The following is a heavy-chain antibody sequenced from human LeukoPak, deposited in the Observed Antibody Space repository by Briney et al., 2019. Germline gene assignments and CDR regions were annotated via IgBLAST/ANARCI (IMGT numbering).Heavy chain of an antibody. V-gene: IGHV1-46*01. J-gene: IGHJ4*02. D-gene: IGHD1-26*01. CDR1: GYTFTSYY. CDR2: INPSGGST. Sequence: ASVKVSCKASGYTFTSYYMHWVRQAPGQGLEWMGIINPSGGSTSYAQKFQGRVTMTRDTSTSTVYMELSSLRSEDTAVYYCARSGSLGRDPDSGSYSDYWGQGTLVTVSS. CDR3: ARSGSLGRDPDSGSYSDY.